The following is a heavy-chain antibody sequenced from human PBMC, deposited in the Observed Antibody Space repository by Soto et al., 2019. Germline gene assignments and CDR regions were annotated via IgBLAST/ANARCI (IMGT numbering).Heavy chain of an antibody. CDR1: GDTFNNYE. V-gene: IGHV1-69*06. Sequence: QVQLVQSGAEVKKPGSSVKVSCKASGDTFNNYEINWVRQAPGQGPEWMGGIFPFIDTSTYAQKFQGRVTITADKSTNTVYMELSGLRSGDTAVYFCARGGFSSSFRFDYWGQGTRVTVS. J-gene: IGHJ4*02. CDR3: ARGGFSSSFRFDY. D-gene: IGHD6-6*01. CDR2: IFPFIDTS.